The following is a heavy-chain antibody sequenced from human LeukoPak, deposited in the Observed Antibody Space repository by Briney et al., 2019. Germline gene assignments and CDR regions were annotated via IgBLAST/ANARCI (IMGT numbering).Heavy chain of an antibody. Sequence: SVKVSCKTSGGTFNNSAISWVRQAPGQGLEWLGGIMPLFGTAGYAQKFQGRVTITKDESTRTVYLELTSLTSDHTAVYYCARDVHGDYGSGWFDPWGQGTLVAVSS. V-gene: IGHV1-69*05. J-gene: IGHJ5*02. CDR3: ARDVHGDYGSGWFDP. CDR1: GGTFNNSA. CDR2: IMPLFGTA. D-gene: IGHD4-17*01.